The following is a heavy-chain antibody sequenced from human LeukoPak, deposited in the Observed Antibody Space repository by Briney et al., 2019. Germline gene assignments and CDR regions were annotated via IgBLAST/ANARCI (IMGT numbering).Heavy chain of an antibody. V-gene: IGHV4-39*01. Sequence: SETLSLTCSASGGSIINNHYYWGWIRPPPGKGLGWIGTVFHGGSSYYNPSLESRLTTSVDTANNQFSLNLRSVTAADTALYYTPRHVPSALRVVVVTSDWYFDLWGRGNLVTVSS. CDR2: VFHGGSS. CDR1: GGSIINNHYY. D-gene: IGHD2-21*02. J-gene: IGHJ2*01. CDR3: PRHVPSALRVVVVTSDWYFDL.